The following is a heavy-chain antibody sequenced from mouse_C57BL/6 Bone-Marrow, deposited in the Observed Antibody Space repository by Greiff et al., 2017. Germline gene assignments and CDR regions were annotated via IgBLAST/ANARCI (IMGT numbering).Heavy chain of an antibody. J-gene: IGHJ2*01. CDR2: IYPGSGST. V-gene: IGHV1-55*01. D-gene: IGHD1-2*01. CDR1: GYTFTSYW. CDR3: ARSHYYGHYFDY. Sequence: VQLQQPGAELVKPGASVKMSCKASGYTFTSYWITWVKQRPGQGLEWIGDIYPGSGSTNYNEKFKSKATLTVATSSSTAYMQLSSLTSEDSAVYYCARSHYYGHYFDYWGQGTTLTVSS.